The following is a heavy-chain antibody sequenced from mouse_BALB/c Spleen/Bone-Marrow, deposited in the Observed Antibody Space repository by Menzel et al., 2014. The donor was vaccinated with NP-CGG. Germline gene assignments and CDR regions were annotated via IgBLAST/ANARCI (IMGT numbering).Heavy chain of an antibody. V-gene: IGHV5-17*02. Sequence: EVKVVESGGGLVQPGGSRKLSCAASGFTFSSFGMHWVRQAPEKGLEWVAYISSGSSTIYYADTVKGRFTISRDNPKNTLFPQMTSLRSEDTAMYYCASDYDYFDYWGQGTTLTVSS. CDR3: ASDYDYFDY. CDR2: ISSGSSTI. J-gene: IGHJ2*01. CDR1: GFTFSSFG. D-gene: IGHD2-4*01.